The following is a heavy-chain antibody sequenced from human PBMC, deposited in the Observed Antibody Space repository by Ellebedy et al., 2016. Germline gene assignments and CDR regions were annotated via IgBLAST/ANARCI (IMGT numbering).Heavy chain of an antibody. CDR1: GYSFSSYT. CDR2: ISGSNGNT. V-gene: IGHV1-18*01. Sequence: ASVQVSCXGSGYSFSSYTICWVRQAPGQGLEWMGWISGSNGNTKYAQKFQGRVTMTTDTSTNTAYMELRSLRSDDTAVYYCAREGAYDSGGYYELFDYWGQGTLVTVSS. D-gene: IGHD3-22*01. J-gene: IGHJ4*02. CDR3: AREGAYDSGGYYELFDY.